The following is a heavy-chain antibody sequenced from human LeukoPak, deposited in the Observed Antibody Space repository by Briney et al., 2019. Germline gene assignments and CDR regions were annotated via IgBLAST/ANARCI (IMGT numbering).Heavy chain of an antibody. J-gene: IGHJ4*02. V-gene: IGHV1-2*02. Sequence: ASVKVSCKASGYTFTGYYMHWVRQAPGQGLEWMGWINPNSGGTNYAQKFQGRVTMTRDTSISTTYMELSSLRSEDTAVYYCARESYPRITTAADGSDYWGQGTLVTVSS. CDR3: ARESYPRITTAADGSDY. CDR2: INPNSGGT. D-gene: IGHD6-13*01. CDR1: GYTFTGYY.